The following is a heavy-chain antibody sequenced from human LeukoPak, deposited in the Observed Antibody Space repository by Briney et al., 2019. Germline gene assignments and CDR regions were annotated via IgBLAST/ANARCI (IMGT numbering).Heavy chain of an antibody. CDR1: RYTFSGYY. J-gene: IGHJ4*02. CDR2: TNPNSGGK. Sequence: GASVKVSCKASRYTFSGYYMHWVRQAPAQGLEWMGWTNPNSGGKNYAQKFQGRVTMTRDTSISTAYMELSRLRSDDTAVYYCARVGWAAAGTDYWGQGTLVTVSS. V-gene: IGHV1-2*02. D-gene: IGHD6-13*01. CDR3: ARVGWAAAGTDY.